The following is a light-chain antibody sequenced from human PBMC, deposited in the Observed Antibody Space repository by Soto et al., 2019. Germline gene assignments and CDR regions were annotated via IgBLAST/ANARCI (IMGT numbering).Light chain of an antibody. Sequence: VMRQPPTTLSVSPGQRASLTCRASHGVGNNLAWYQQIPGQAPRLLIYGASTRATGVPARFSGSGSATQFTLTISSLQSEDFAVYYCQQYNNRPPITFGQGTRLEI. CDR1: HGVGNN. J-gene: IGKJ5*01. CDR3: QQYNNRPPIT. V-gene: IGKV3-15*01. CDR2: GAS.